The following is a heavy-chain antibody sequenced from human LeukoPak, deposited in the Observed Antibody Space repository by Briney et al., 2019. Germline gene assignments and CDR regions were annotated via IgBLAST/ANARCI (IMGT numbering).Heavy chain of an antibody. CDR2: IIPILGIA. CDR3: ARSSGHNWFDP. Sequence: GASVKVSCKASGYTFIGYYMHWVRQAPGQGLEWMGRIIPILGIANYAQKFQGRVTITADKSTSTAYMELSSLRSEDTAVYYCARSSGHNWFDPWGQGTLVTVSS. J-gene: IGHJ5*02. V-gene: IGHV1-69*02. CDR1: GYTFIGYY. D-gene: IGHD6-19*01.